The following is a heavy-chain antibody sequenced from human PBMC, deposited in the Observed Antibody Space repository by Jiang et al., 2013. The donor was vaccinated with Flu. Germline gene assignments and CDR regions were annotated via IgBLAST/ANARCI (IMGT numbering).Heavy chain of an antibody. CDR3: ARRVSWSWTTTPFDL. V-gene: IGHV4-34*01. J-gene: IGHJ2*01. CDR2: INHSGST. CDR1: GGSFSGYY. Sequence: LLKPSETLSLTCAVYGGSFSGYYWSWIRQPPGKGLEWIGEINHSGSTNYNPSLKSRVTISVDTSKNQFSLKLSSVTAADTAVYYCARRVSWSWTTTPFDLWGRGTLVTVSS. D-gene: IGHD1-26*01.